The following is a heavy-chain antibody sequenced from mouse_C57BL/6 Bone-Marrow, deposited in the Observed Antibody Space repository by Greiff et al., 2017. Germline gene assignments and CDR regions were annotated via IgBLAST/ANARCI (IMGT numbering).Heavy chain of an antibody. CDR2: ISDGGSYT. J-gene: IGHJ3*01. CDR1: GFTFSSYA. CDR3: ARGVSYYGNYTGFAY. V-gene: IGHV5-4*01. Sequence: EVQGVESGGGLVKPGGSLKLSCAASGFTFSSYAMSWVRQTPEKRLEWVATISDGGSYTYYPDNVKGRFTISRDNAKNNLYLQMSHLKSEDTAMYYCARGVSYYGNYTGFAYWGQGTLVTVSA. D-gene: IGHD2-10*01.